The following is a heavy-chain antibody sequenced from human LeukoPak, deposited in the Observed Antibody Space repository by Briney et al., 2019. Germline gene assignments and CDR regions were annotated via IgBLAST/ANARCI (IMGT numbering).Heavy chain of an antibody. CDR2: IYYSGST. V-gene: IGHV4-59*11. J-gene: IGHJ5*02. CDR1: GGSISSHY. CDR3: ARVMVRGVIPWFDP. Sequence: SETLSLTCTVSGGSISSHYWSWIRQPPGKGLEWIGYIYYSGSTNYNPSLKSRVTISVDTSKNQFSLKLSSVTAADTAVYYCARVMVRGVIPWFDPWGQGTLVTVSS. D-gene: IGHD3-10*01.